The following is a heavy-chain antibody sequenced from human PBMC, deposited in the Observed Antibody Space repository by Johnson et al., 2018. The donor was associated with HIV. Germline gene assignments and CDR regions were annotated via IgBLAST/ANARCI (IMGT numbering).Heavy chain of an antibody. Sequence: QVQLVESGGGVVQPGRSLRLSCAASGFTFSSYAMHWVRQAPGKGLEWVAVISYDGSNKYYADSVKGRFTISRDNAKNTRYLQMNSLRAEDTAVYYCARAVYSSSSSCAFAIWGQGTMVTVSS. CDR3: ARAVYSSSSSCAFAI. V-gene: IGHV3-30*04. CDR2: ISYDGSNK. J-gene: IGHJ3*02. D-gene: IGHD6-6*01. CDR1: GFTFSSYA.